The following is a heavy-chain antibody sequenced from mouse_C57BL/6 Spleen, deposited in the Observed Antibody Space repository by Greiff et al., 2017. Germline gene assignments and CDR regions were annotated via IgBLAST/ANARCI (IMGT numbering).Heavy chain of an antibody. CDR2: ICDGGSYT. Sequence: EVQLVESGRGLVKPGGSLKLSCAASGFTFSSYAMSWVRQTPEKRLEWVATICDGGSYTYYPDNVKGRFTISRDNAKNNLYLQMSHLKSEDTAMYYCARDFGYDERDAMDYWGQGTSVTVSS. CDR1: GFTFSSYA. J-gene: IGHJ4*01. D-gene: IGHD2-2*01. CDR3: ARDFGYDERDAMDY. V-gene: IGHV5-4*01.